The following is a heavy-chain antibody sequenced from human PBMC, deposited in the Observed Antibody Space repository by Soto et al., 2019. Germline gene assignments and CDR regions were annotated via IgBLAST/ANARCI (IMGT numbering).Heavy chain of an antibody. CDR3: TTDGFTGIVGI. CDR2: IRSKTSSETR. V-gene: IGHV3-15*01. CDR1: GFPFTKAW. D-gene: IGHD3-22*01. Sequence: GSLRLSCAASGFPFTKAWMTWVGQGPGKGLEWVGRIRSKTSSETREYAAPVKGRFTISRDDSKNMLYLEMNSLKIEDTDVYYCTTDGFTGIVGIWGQGTMVTVSS. J-gene: IGHJ3*02.